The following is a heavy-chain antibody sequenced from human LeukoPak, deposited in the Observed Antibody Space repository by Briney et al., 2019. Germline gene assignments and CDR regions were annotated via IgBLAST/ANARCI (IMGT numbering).Heavy chain of an antibody. CDR1: GFTFSSYG. Sequence: GGSLRLSCAASGFTFSSYGMHWVRQAPGKGLEGVAVISYEGSNKYYADSVKGRFTISRDNSKNTLYLQMNSLRAEDTAVYYCAKDDGVAVAGTGTFDPWGQGTLVTVSS. V-gene: IGHV3-30*18. J-gene: IGHJ5*02. CDR3: AKDDGVAVAGTGTFDP. D-gene: IGHD6-19*01. CDR2: ISYEGSNK.